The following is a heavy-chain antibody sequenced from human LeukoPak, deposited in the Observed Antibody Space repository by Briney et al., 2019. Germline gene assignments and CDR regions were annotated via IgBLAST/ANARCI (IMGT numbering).Heavy chain of an antibody. CDR1: GFTFSSYS. CDR2: ISSSSSYI. V-gene: IGHV3-21*01. D-gene: IGHD6-13*01. Sequence: GGSLRLSCAASGFTFSSYSMNWVRQAPGKGLEWVSSISSSSSYIYYADSVKGRFPISRDNAKNSLYLQMNSLKAEDTAVYYCACIAAGGNAYWGQGTLVTVSS. J-gene: IGHJ4*02. CDR3: ACIAAGGNAY.